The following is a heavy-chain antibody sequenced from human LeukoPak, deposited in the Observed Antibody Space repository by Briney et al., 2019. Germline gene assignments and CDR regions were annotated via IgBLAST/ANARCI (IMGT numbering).Heavy chain of an antibody. CDR2: IIPIFGTA. Sequence: SVKVSCKASGGTFSSYAISWVRQAPGQGLEWMGGIIPIFGTANYAQKFQGRVTITADESTSTAYMELSSLRSEDTAVYYCASSSGCRYYFDYWGQGTLVTVSS. CDR1: GGTFSSYA. J-gene: IGHJ4*02. V-gene: IGHV1-69*01. D-gene: IGHD3-22*01. CDR3: ASSSGCRYYFDY.